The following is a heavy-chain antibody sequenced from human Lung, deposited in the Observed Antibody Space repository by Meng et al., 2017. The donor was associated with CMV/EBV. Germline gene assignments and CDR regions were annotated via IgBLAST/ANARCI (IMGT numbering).Heavy chain of an antibody. J-gene: IGHJ4*02. CDR3: ARRGYCSSTSRCPERFFDY. CDR2: IYYSGST. D-gene: IGHD2-2*01. CDR1: GGSISSSSYY. V-gene: IGHV4-39*01. Sequence: SXTXSLXCTVSGGSISSSSYYWGWIRQPPGKGLEWIGSIYYSGSTYYNPSLKSRVTISVDTSKNQFSLKLSSVTAADTAVYYCARRGYCSSTSRCPERFFDYWXQGTXVTVSS.